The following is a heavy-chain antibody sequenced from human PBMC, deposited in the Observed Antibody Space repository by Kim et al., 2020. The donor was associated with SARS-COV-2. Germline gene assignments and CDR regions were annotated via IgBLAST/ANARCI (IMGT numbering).Heavy chain of an antibody. CDR3: ARDWRITMVRGAARYFDY. D-gene: IGHD3-10*01. V-gene: IGHV1-46*01. CDR1: GYTFTSYY. CDR2: INPSGGST. Sequence: ASVKVSCKASGYTFTSYYMHWVRQAPGQGLEWMGIINPSGGSTSYAQKFQGRVTMTRDTSTSTVYMELSSLRSEDTAVYYCARDWRITMVRGAARYFDYWGQGTLVTVSS. J-gene: IGHJ4*02.